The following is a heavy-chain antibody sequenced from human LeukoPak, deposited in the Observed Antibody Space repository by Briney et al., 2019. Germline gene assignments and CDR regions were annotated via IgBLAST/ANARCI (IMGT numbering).Heavy chain of an antibody. CDR3: ARVHYDILTGYSYFDY. CDR2: IIPIFGTA. J-gene: IGHJ4*02. CDR1: GGTFSSYA. Sequence: SVKVSCKASGGTFSSYAISWVRQAPGQGLEWMGGIIPIFGTANYAQKFQGRVTMTTDTSTSTAYMELRSLRSDDTAVYYCARVHYDILTGYSYFDYWGQGTLVTVSS. D-gene: IGHD3-9*01. V-gene: IGHV1-69*05.